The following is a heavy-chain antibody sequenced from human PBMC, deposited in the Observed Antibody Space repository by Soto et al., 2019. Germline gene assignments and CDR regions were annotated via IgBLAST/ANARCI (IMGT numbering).Heavy chain of an antibody. V-gene: IGHV4-31*03. CDR2: IYNSGST. D-gene: IGHD3-10*01. J-gene: IGHJ4*02. CDR3: QIRGSGSYRDFDY. CDR1: GGSISSGGYY. Sequence: QVQLQESGPGLVKPSQTLSLTCTVSGGSISSGGYYWSWIRQHPGKGLEWIGYIYNSGSTYYNPSHTSRVTISVDTSNNQFSLKLSSVTAADTAVYYCQIRGSGSYRDFDYWGQGILVTVSS.